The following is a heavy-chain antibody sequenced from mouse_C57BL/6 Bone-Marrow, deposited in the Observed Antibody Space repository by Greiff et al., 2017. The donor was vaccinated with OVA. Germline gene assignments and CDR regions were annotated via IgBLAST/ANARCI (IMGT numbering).Heavy chain of an antibody. D-gene: IGHD3-1*01. J-gene: IGHJ1*03. CDR1: GYTFTSYW. Sequence: VQLQQPGAELVKPGASVKLSCKASGYTFTSYWMQWVKQRPGQGLEWIGEIDPSDSYTNYNQKFKGKATLTVDTSSSTAYMQLSSLTSEDSAVYYGARSRVPEKYFDVWGTGTTVTVSS. CDR2: IDPSDSYT. V-gene: IGHV1-50*01. CDR3: ARSRVPEKYFDV.